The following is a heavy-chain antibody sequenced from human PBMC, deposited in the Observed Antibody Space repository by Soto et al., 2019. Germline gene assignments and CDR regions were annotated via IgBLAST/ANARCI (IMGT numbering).Heavy chain of an antibody. CDR2: IYCDDSK. D-gene: IGHD1-26*01. CDR3: AHAYGGRSLY. V-gene: IGHV2-5*02. J-gene: IGHJ1*01. Sequence: QITLKESGPTLVKPTQTLTLTCTFSGFSLTTDRVGVGWIRQPPGEALEWLAVIYCDDSKTYTPSLESRLTITKDTSKNQGALTMTNRESLDTATYYCAHAYGGRSLYWGQGTPVTVSS. CDR1: GFSLTTDRVG.